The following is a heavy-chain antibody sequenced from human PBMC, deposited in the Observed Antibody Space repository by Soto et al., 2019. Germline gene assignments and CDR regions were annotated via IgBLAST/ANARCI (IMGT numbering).Heavy chain of an antibody. D-gene: IGHD1-1*01. V-gene: IGHV3-23*01. CDR1: GFTFMNYA. J-gene: IGHJ4*02. Sequence: GGSLRLSCAAAGFTFMNYALTWVRQALGKGLEWVSSISGSGGFTHYADSVKGRFTISRDNSKNTFYLQMNSLRAEDTAVYYCAKFGMATTKRSPPYYFDYWGQGTLVTVSS. CDR3: AKFGMATTKRSPPYYFDY. CDR2: ISGSGGFT.